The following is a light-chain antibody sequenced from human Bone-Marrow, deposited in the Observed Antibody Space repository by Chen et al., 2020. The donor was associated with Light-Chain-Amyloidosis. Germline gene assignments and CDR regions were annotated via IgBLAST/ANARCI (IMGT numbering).Light chain of an antibody. CDR1: NIGSTS. CDR3: QVWNRSSDRPV. CDR2: DDS. V-gene: IGLV3-21*02. J-gene: IGLJ3*02. Sequence: SYVLTQPSAASVAPGQTATIACGGNNIGSTSVHWYQQTPGQAPLLVVYDDSDRPSGTPGRLSGSNSGTTATPTISRVEAGDEADYYCQVWNRSSDRPVFGGGTKLTVL.